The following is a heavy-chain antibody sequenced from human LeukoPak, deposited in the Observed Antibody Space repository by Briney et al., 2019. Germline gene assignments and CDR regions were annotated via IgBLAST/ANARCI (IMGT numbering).Heavy chain of an antibody. CDR3: ARALPYSYGYHDAFDI. J-gene: IGHJ3*02. V-gene: IGHV1-69*01. CDR2: IIPIFGTA. Sequence: GASVKVSCKASGGTFSSYAISWVRQAPGQGLEWMGGIIPIFGTANYAQKFQGRVTITADESTSTAYMELSSLRSEDTAVYYCARALPYSYGYHDAFDIWGQGTMVTVSS. CDR1: GGTFSSYA. D-gene: IGHD5-18*01.